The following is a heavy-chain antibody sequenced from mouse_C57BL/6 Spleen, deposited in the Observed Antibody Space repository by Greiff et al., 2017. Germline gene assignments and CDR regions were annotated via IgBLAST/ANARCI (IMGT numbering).Heavy chain of an antibody. D-gene: IGHD3-2*02. J-gene: IGHJ4*01. Sequence: VQLQQPGAELVKPGASVKLSCKASGYTFTSYWMHWVKQRPGQGLEWIGMIHPNSGSTNYNEKFKSKATLTVDKSSSTAYMQLSSLTSEDSAVYYCASPAQATDAMDYWGQGTSVTVSS. V-gene: IGHV1-64*01. CDR2: IHPNSGST. CDR1: GYTFTSYW. CDR3: ASPAQATDAMDY.